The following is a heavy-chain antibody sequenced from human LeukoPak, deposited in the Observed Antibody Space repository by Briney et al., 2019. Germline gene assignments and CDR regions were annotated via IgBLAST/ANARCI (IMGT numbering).Heavy chain of an antibody. Sequence: GGSLRLSCAASGFTFSSYELNWVRQTPGKGLEWVSYISSSGSSIYYADSVKGRFTISRDNAKNSLYLQMNSLRDDDTAVYYCTSAAVAGTVYWGQGTLVTVSS. CDR3: TSAAVAGTVY. CDR1: GFTFSSYE. CDR2: ISSSGSSI. V-gene: IGHV3-48*03. D-gene: IGHD6-19*01. J-gene: IGHJ4*02.